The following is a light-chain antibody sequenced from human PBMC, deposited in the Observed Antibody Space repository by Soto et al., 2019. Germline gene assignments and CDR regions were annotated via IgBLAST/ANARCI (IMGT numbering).Light chain of an antibody. CDR3: SCLSTTSTPIV. V-gene: IGLV2-14*01. Sequence: QSALSQPASXXXXXGQSITIPCTGAXSDIGLYNTVSSYQHHPGKATKLLISEFNIRPSGLSDRFSASKPGNTASLTISGLQPEDEAFYYCSCLSTTSTPIVFGTGTKVTVL. CDR1: XSDIGLYNT. CDR2: EFN. J-gene: IGLJ1*01.